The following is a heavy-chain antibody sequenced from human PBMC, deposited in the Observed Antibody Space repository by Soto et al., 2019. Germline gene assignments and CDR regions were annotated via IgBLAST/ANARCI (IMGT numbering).Heavy chain of an antibody. CDR2: IYYSGST. Sequence: PSETLSLTCTVSGGSISRGGYYWSWIRQHPGKGLEWTGYIYYSGSTYYNPSLKSRVTISVDTSKNQFSLKLSSVTAADTAVYYCAGAVLRFSVGGPWNLDVWGQGTTVTVSS. D-gene: IGHD3-3*01. CDR1: GGSISRGGYY. CDR3: AGAVLRFSVGGPWNLDV. V-gene: IGHV4-31*03. J-gene: IGHJ6*02.